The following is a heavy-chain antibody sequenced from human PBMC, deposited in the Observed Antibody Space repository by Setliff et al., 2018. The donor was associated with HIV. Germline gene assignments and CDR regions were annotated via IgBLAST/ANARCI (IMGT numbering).Heavy chain of an antibody. V-gene: IGHV4-34*01. CDR3: ARGRKKTLAVSGTRYFDF. D-gene: IGHD6-19*01. CDR1: GAPFNGYY. Sequence: SETLSLTCAVYGAPFNGYYWAWIRQSPAKGLEWIGEIYHSGIVNYNPSLKRRITISVDTSKNQFSLKLTSVTAADMGVYYCARGRKKTLAVSGTRYFDFWGQGTLVTVSS. J-gene: IGHJ4*02. CDR2: IYHSGIV.